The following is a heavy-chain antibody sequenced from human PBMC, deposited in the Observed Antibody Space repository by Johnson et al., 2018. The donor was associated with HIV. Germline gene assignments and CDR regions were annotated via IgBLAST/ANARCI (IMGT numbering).Heavy chain of an antibody. Sequence: VQLVESGGGVVQPGRSLRLSCVVSGFTFSSCAMHWVRQAPGKGLEWVAVISYDGSNKYYADSVKGRYTISRDNAKNTLYLQMGSLRAEDMAVYYCAREGVGVNAFDIWGQGTMVTVSS. D-gene: IGHD1-26*01. CDR2: ISYDGSNK. J-gene: IGHJ3*02. V-gene: IGHV3-30*14. CDR1: GFTFSSCA. CDR3: AREGVGVNAFDI.